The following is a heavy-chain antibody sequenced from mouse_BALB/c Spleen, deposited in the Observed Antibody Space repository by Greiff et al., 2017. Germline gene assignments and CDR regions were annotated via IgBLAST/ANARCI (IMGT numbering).Heavy chain of an antibody. J-gene: IGHJ3*01. CDR1: GFTFSSYA. Sequence: EVKLVESGGGLVKPGGSLKLSCAASGFTFSSYAMSWVRQTPEKRLEWVATISSGGSYTYYPDSVKGRFTISRDNAKNTLYLQMSSLRSEDTAMYYCARRDDYDFAYWGQGTLVTVSA. CDR3: ARRDDYDFAY. CDR2: ISSGGSYT. D-gene: IGHD2-4*01. V-gene: IGHV5-9-3*01.